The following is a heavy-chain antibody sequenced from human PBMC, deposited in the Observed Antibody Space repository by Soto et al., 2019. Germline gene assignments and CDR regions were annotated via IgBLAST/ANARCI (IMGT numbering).Heavy chain of an antibody. Sequence: GGSLRLSCAASGFTFSSYAMSWVRQAPGKGLEWVSAISGSGGSTYYADSVKGRFTISRDNSKNTLYLQMNSLRAEDTAVYYCAKCGSYDFWSGDWFDPWGQGTLVTVSS. V-gene: IGHV3-23*01. CDR2: ISGSGGST. CDR3: AKCGSYDFWSGDWFDP. J-gene: IGHJ5*02. CDR1: GFTFSSYA. D-gene: IGHD3-3*01.